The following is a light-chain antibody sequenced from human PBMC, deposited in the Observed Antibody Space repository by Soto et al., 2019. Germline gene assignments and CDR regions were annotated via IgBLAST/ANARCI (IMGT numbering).Light chain of an antibody. CDR1: SSDVGGYNY. CDR3: SSYTSSSTFYV. Sequence: QSVLTQPASVSGSPGQSITISCTGTSSDVGGYNYVSWYQQHPGKAPKLMIYDVSNRPSGVSNRFSGSKSGNTASLTISGLQAEDEADYCCSSYTSSSTFYVFGTGTKLTVL. J-gene: IGLJ1*01. V-gene: IGLV2-14*01. CDR2: DVS.